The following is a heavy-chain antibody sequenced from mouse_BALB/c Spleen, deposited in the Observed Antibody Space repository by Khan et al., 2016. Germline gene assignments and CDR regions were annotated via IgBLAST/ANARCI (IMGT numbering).Heavy chain of an antibody. V-gene: IGHV5-4*02. J-gene: IGHJ1*01. CDR3: ARGLDWCFYV. CDR1: GFTFSDYY. CDR2: ISDGGNYT. Sequence: EVELVESGGGLVKPGGSLKLSCAASGFTFSDYYMYWVRQTPAKRLEWVATISDGGNYTYYPDSGKGRFTISRDNAKKNLYLKMRSPKAEDTALYYCARGLDWCFYVWGAGTTVTVSS.